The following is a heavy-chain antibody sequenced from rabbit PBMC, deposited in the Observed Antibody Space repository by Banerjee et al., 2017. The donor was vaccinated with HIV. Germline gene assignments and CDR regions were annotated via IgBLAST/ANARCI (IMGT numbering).Heavy chain of an antibody. Sequence: QSLEESGGDLVKPGASLTLTCTASGFSVSSSDWICWVRQAPGKGLEWIACIYAGSDRATYYATWAKGRFTLSTTSSTTVTLHMTSLTGADTATYFCARGMAYGYADNAYAVDLWGPGTLVTVS. D-gene: IGHD6-1*01. V-gene: IGHV1S40*01. J-gene: IGHJ4*01. CDR3: ARGMAYGYADNAYAVDL. CDR2: IYAGSDRAT. CDR1: GFSVSSSDW.